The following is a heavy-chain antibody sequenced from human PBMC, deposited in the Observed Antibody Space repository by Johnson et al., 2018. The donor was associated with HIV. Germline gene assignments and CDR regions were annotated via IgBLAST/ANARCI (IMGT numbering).Heavy chain of an antibody. V-gene: IGHV3-53*02. Sequence: GQLVETGGGLIQPGGSLRLSCAVSGFAVSNNYMSWVRQAPGQGLEWVSVIYSSGSAYNADSMKGRFTISRDNSKNTLYLQMNSLRVEDTAVYYCASSSPDSGSYGDAFDIWGQGTLVTVSS. CDR1: GFAVSNNY. J-gene: IGHJ3*02. CDR3: ASSSPDSGSYGDAFDI. D-gene: IGHD1-26*01. CDR2: IYSSGSA.